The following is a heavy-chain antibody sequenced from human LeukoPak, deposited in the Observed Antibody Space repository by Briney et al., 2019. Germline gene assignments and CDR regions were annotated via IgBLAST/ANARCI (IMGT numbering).Heavy chain of an antibody. Sequence: PGGSLRLSCAASGFTFSSYWMHWVRQAPGKGLEWVSSINSDGSTVKGRFTISRDNAKNTLYVQMNSLRAEDTAMYYCARGYGENYYGMYVWGQGTTVTVSS. CDR2: INSDGST. J-gene: IGHJ6*02. D-gene: IGHD4-17*01. V-gene: IGHV3-74*01. CDR1: GFTFSSYW. CDR3: ARGYGENYYGMYV.